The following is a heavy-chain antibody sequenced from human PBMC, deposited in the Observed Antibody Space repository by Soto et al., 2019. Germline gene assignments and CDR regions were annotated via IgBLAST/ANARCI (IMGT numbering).Heavy chain of an antibody. CDR3: ARSHRDNWGSPDYFDY. J-gene: IGHJ4*02. V-gene: IGHV4-31*03. D-gene: IGHD7-27*01. Sequence: QVQLQESGPGLVKPSQTLSLTCTVSGGSISSGGYYWSWIRQHPGKGLEWIGYIYYNGDTYYNPSLKSRVSISIDTSKNQFSLRLTSVTVADTAVYYCARSHRDNWGSPDYFDYWGQGTLVTVSS. CDR2: IYYNGDT. CDR1: GGSISSGGYY.